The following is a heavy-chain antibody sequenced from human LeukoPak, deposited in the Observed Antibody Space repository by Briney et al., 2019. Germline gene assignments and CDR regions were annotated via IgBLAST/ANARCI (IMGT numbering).Heavy chain of an antibody. J-gene: IGHJ5*02. CDR3: ARDSSSTSCYRSGLDH. D-gene: IGHD2-2*01. V-gene: IGHV3-74*01. CDR2: INNDGSST. CDR1: GFTFSSYW. Sequence: GGSLRLSCAASGFTFSSYWMHWVRQAPGKGLVWVSRINNDGSSTNYADSVKGRFTISRDNAKNTLYLQMNSLRAEDTAVYYCARDSSSTSCYRSGLDHWGQGTLVTVSS.